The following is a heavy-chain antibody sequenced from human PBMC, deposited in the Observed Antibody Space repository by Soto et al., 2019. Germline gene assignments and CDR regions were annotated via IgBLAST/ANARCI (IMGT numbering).Heavy chain of an antibody. Sequence: QITLKESGPTLVKPTQTLTLTCTFSGFSLSTSGVGVGWIRQPPGKALEWLALIYWDDDKRYSPSLTSRLTITKDTSKNPVVLTMTNMDPVDTATYYCAHVLVVVANYGMDVWGQGTTVTVSS. CDR2: IYWDDDK. CDR3: AHVLVVVANYGMDV. J-gene: IGHJ6*02. CDR1: GFSLSTSGVG. V-gene: IGHV2-5*02. D-gene: IGHD2-15*01.